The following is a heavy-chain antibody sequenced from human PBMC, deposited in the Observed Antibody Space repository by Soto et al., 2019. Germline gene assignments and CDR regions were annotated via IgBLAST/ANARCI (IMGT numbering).Heavy chain of an antibody. J-gene: IGHJ6*02. CDR2: INHSGST. Sequence: SETLSLTCAVYGGSFSGYYWSWIRQPPGKGLEWIREINHSGSTNYNPSLKSRVTISVDTSKNQFSLKLSSVTAADTAVYYCARVTGRYYYGMDVWGQGTTVTVSS. V-gene: IGHV4-34*01. CDR1: GGSFSGYY. CDR3: ARVTGRYYYGMDV.